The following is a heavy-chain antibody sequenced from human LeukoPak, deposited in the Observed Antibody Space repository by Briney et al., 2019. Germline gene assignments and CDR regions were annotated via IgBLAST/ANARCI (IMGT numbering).Heavy chain of an antibody. CDR2: ISSSGSTI. D-gene: IGHD6-13*01. J-gene: IGHJ4*02. CDR3: AREGFAAAYDY. Sequence: PGGSLRLSCAASGFTSSSYTMKWVRQAPGKGLEWVSYISSSGSTIYYADSVKGRFTTSRDNAKNSLYLQMNSLRAEDTAVYYCAREGFAAAYDYWGQGTLVTVSS. CDR1: GFTSSSYT. V-gene: IGHV3-48*04.